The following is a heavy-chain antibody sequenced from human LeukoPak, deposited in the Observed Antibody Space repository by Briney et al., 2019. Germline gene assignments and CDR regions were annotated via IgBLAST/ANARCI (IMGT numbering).Heavy chain of an antibody. CDR2: ISYDESQK. Sequence: PGGSLRLSCAASGFTLSSLTMHWVRHNPGKGLEWVAVISYDESQKRYADSVKGRFTISRDISKNTLYLEMDSLRYEDTAVYYCARAYDSSWHNFDYWGQGSLVTVSS. D-gene: IGHD6-13*01. CDR1: GFTLSSLT. V-gene: IGHV3-30-3*01. J-gene: IGHJ4*02. CDR3: ARAYDSSWHNFDY.